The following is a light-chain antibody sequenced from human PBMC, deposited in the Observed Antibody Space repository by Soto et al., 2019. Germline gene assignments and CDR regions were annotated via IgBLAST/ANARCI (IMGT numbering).Light chain of an antibody. CDR1: QTISSS. CDR3: HQYKSYSPYT. J-gene: IGKJ2*01. Sequence: EIQMTQSPPTLAASIGERVTITCRASQTISSSLAWYQQKAGQAPKLLIYGASSLESGVPSRFSGTGSGTEFTLTLSRLQPDDFATYYCHQYKSYSPYTFGQGTKLEIK. CDR2: GAS. V-gene: IGKV1-5*01.